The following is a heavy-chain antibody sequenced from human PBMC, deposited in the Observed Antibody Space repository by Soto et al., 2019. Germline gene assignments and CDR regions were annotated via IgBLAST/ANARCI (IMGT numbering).Heavy chain of an antibody. Sequence: ASVKVSCKASGYTFTSYYMHWVRQAPGQGLEWMGIINPSGGSTSYAQKFQGRVTMTRDTSTSTVYMELSSLRSEDTAVYYCARDNGLWAVRGSIRFGPWGQGTLVTVSS. CDR3: ARDNGLWAVRGSIRFGP. CDR1: GYTFTSYY. D-gene: IGHD2-8*01. J-gene: IGHJ5*02. V-gene: IGHV1-46*01. CDR2: INPSGGST.